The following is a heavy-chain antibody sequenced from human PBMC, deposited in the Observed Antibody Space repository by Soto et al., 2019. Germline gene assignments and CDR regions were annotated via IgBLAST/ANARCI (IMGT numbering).Heavy chain of an antibody. Sequence: PSETLSLTCAVYGGSFSGYYWSWIRQPPGKGLEWIGEINHSGSTNYNPSLKSRVTISVDKSKNQFSLKLSSVTAADTAVYYCARALSSSWYELRWFDPWGQGTLVTVSS. D-gene: IGHD6-13*01. V-gene: IGHV4-34*01. CDR1: GGSFSGYY. CDR3: ARALSSSWYELRWFDP. CDR2: INHSGST. J-gene: IGHJ5*02.